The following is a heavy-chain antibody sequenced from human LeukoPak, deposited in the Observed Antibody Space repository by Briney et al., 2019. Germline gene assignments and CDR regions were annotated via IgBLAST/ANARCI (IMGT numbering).Heavy chain of an antibody. D-gene: IGHD6-19*01. Sequence: ASVKVSCKVSGYTLTELSMHWVRQAPGKGLEWMGGFDPEDGETIYAQKFQGRVIMTEDTSTDTAYMELSSLRSEDTAVCYCATDNPGYSTSWYGAFDIWGQGTMVTVSS. CDR3: ATDNPGYSTSWYGAFDI. CDR2: FDPEDGET. V-gene: IGHV1-24*01. J-gene: IGHJ3*02. CDR1: GYTLTELS.